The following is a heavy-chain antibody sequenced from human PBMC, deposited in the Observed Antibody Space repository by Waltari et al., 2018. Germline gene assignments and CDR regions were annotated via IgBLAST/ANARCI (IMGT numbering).Heavy chain of an antibody. CDR2: IGTTSSSI. Sequence: EVQLVESGGGLVQPGGSLRLSCAASGLTFVNYRLTWVRQAPGRGLEWVLYIGTTSSSISYADSVKGRFTISRDNAKNSLYLQMNSLRDEDTAVYYCASPSLGSGSYWAFDIWGQGTMVTVSS. D-gene: IGHD3-10*01. J-gene: IGHJ3*02. CDR1: GLTFVNYR. V-gene: IGHV3-48*02. CDR3: ASPSLGSGSYWAFDI.